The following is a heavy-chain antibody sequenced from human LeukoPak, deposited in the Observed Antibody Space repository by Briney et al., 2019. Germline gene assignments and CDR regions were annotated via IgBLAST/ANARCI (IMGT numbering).Heavy chain of an antibody. J-gene: IGHJ4*02. CDR1: GGSISSYY. Sequence: PSETLSLTCTVSGGSISSYYWNWIRQPPGKGLEWIGYFHYSGSTNYNPSLKSRVTISVDTSKNQFSLKLSSVTAADTAVYYCARAGRAAEAHIDYWGQGTLVTVSS. CDR3: ARAGRAAEAHIDY. V-gene: IGHV4-59*12. D-gene: IGHD6-25*01. CDR2: FHYSGST.